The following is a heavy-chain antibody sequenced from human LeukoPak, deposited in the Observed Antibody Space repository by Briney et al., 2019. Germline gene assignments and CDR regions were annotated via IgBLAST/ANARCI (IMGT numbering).Heavy chain of an antibody. CDR2: IFTTGST. Sequence: PSETLSLTCSVSGGSISSYHWSWIRQPAGKGLEWIGRIFTTGSTNYNPSLKSRVTISVDKSKNLCSLKLSSVTAADTAVYYCARDRVASYGSGSGWFDPWGQGTLVTVSS. CDR3: ARDRVASYGSGSGWFDP. V-gene: IGHV4-4*07. J-gene: IGHJ5*02. D-gene: IGHD3-10*01. CDR1: GGSISSYH.